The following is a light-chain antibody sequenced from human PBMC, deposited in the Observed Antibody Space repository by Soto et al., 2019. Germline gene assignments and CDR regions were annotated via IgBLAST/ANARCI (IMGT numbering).Light chain of an antibody. V-gene: IGKV3-20*01. J-gene: IGKJ1*01. CDR3: PQYGSSGT. CDR2: DAS. Sequence: EIVFPRCPATLSMSTGERVTLSCRASQSISTNLAWYQQKPGQAPRLLIYDASNRATGIPARFSGSGSGTDFTLIISSLEPEDIAVYYCPQYGSSGTFGQGTKVDI. CDR1: QSISTN.